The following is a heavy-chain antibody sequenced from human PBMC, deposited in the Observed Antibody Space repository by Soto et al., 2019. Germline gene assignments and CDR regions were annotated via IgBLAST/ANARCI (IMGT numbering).Heavy chain of an antibody. D-gene: IGHD2-8*02. V-gene: IGHV3-15*07. J-gene: IGHJ6*02. CDR1: GFTFSNAW. CDR3: AKSTGGTANGMGV. CDR2: IKSKTDGGTT. Sequence: GGSLSLSCAASGFTFSNAWMNWVRQAPGKGLEWVGRIKSKTDGGTTDYAAPVKGRFTISRDDSENSLYLQMNSLRAEDTALYYCAKSTGGTANGMGVWGQGTTVTVSS.